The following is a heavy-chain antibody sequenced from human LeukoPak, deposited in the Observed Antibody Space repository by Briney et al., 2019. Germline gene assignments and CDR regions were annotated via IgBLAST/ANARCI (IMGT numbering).Heavy chain of an antibody. D-gene: IGHD1-26*01. J-gene: IGHJ5*02. Sequence: PGGSLRLSCAASGFTFSSYWMSWVRQAPGKGLEWVANIKQDGSEKYYVDSVKGRFTISRDNPKNTLFLQMNSLRAEDSAVYYCAKGMSGSSPYNWFDPWGQGTLVTVSS. CDR3: AKGMSGSSPYNWFDP. CDR1: GFTFSSYW. CDR2: IKQDGSEK. V-gene: IGHV3-7*03.